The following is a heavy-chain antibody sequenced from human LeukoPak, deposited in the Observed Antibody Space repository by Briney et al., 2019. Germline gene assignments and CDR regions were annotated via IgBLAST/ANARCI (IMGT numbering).Heavy chain of an antibody. D-gene: IGHD3-16*01. Sequence: GASVKISCKTSGYTFIGYYMYWVRQAPGQGLEWMGLINPNNGDTKYAQKFQGRVTMTRDTSINTAYMELSRLTSDDTAWYYCAGNRVAIYTVFDHWGQGTLVTVYS. J-gene: IGHJ4*02. CDR3: AGNRVAIYTVFDH. V-gene: IGHV1-2*06. CDR1: GYTFIGYY. CDR2: INPNNGDT.